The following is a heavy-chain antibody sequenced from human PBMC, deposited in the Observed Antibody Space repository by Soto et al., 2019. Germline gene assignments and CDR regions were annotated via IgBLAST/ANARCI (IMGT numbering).Heavy chain of an antibody. Sequence: QVQLVQSGAEVKKPGSSVKVSCKASGGTFSSYTISWVRQAPGQGLEWMGRIIPILGIANYAQKFRGRVTITADKSTSTAYMELSSLRSEDTAVYYCAKSRHIVVVPAAIGYFDYWGQGTLVTVSS. J-gene: IGHJ4*02. CDR1: GGTFSSYT. V-gene: IGHV1-69*02. D-gene: IGHD2-2*01. CDR3: AKSRHIVVVPAAIGYFDY. CDR2: IIPILGIA.